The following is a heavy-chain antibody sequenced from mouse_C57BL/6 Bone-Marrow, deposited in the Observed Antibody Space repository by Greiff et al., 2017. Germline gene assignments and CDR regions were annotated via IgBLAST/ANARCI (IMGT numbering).Heavy chain of an antibody. D-gene: IGHD1-3*01. CDR1: GYTFTSYW. CDR3: AGGSSLDY. V-gene: IGHV1-59*01. CDR2: IDPSDSYP. Sequence: QVQLQQPGAELVRPGPSVKLSCKASGYTFTSYWMHWVKQRPGQGLEWIGVIDPSDSYPNYNQKFKGKATLTVDTSSSTAYMQLSSLTSEDSAVYYCAGGSSLDYWGQGTSVTVSS. J-gene: IGHJ4*01.